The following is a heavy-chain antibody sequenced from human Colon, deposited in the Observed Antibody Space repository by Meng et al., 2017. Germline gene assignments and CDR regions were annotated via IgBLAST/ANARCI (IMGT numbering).Heavy chain of an antibody. Sequence: SETLSLTCSVSRDTIRNYYWSWIRQPPGKGLEWIGYIFYNGITNYNPSLKSRLTISVDTSKSQFSLKLTSVTAADTAVYYCARVVKRDYGDYVWYFDLWGPGTLVTVSS. CDR2: IFYNGIT. J-gene: IGHJ2*01. V-gene: IGHV4-59*01. D-gene: IGHD4-17*01. CDR1: RDTIRNYY. CDR3: ARVVKRDYGDYVWYFDL.